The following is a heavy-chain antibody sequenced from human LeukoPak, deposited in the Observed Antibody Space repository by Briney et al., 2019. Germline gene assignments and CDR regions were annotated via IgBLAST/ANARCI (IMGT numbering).Heavy chain of an antibody. CDR3: AKDNSSSWYTKDYYYYMDV. D-gene: IGHD6-13*01. V-gene: IGHV1-2*02. Sequence: ASVKVSCKASGYTFTGYYMHWVRQAPGQGLEWMGWINPNSGGTNYAQKFQGRVTMTRDTSISTAYMELSRLRSDDTAVYYCAKDNSSSWYTKDYYYYMDVWGKGTTVTVSS. CDR2: INPNSGGT. J-gene: IGHJ6*03. CDR1: GYTFTGYY.